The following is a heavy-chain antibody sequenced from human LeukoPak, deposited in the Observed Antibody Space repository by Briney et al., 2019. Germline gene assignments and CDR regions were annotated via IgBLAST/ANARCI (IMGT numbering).Heavy chain of an antibody. CDR2: INGDGSST. D-gene: IGHD2-2*01. J-gene: IGHJ5*02. V-gene: IGHV3-74*01. Sequence: GGSLRFSCAASGFTFSTYWMHWVRQAPGKGLVWVSLINGDGSSTGYADSVKGRFTISRDNAKNTLYLQMNSLRAEDTAVYYCARGYCSSTSCYGLDWFDPWGQGTLVTVSS. CDR3: ARGYCSSTSCYGLDWFDP. CDR1: GFTFSTYW.